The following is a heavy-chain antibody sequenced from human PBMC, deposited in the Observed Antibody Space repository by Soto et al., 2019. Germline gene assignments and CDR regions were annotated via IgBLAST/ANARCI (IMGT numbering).Heavy chain of an antibody. CDR2: IYWDDDK. CDR3: AHRAYYSGSGSYYTH. J-gene: IGHJ4*02. V-gene: IGHV2-5*02. Sequence: QITLKESGPTLVKPTQPLTLTCTFSGFSHSTREVGVGWIRQPPGKALEWLALIYWDDDKRYSPSLKSRLTITKDTSKNQVVLTMTNMDPVDTATYYCAHRAYYSGSGSYYTHWGQGTLVTVSA. D-gene: IGHD3-10*01. CDR1: GFSHSTREVG.